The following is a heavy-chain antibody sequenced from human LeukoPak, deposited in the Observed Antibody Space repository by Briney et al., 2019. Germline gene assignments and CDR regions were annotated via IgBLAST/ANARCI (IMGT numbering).Heavy chain of an antibody. CDR3: ARWGGDYYDSSGYAFDI. CDR1: GGSISSYY. J-gene: IGHJ3*02. Sequence: SETLSLTCTVSGGSISSYYWSWIRQTPGKGLEWIGYIYYSGSTNFNPSLKSRVTISVDTSKNQFSLKLSSVTAADTAVYYCARWGGDYYDSSGYAFDIWGQGTMVTVSS. CDR2: IYYSGST. V-gene: IGHV4-59*12. D-gene: IGHD3-22*01.